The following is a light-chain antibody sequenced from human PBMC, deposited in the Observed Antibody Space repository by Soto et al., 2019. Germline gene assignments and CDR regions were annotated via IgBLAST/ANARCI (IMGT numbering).Light chain of an antibody. CDR1: QSISGY. CDR2: AAS. CDR3: QQSFRARS. J-gene: IGKJ1*01. Sequence: DIQMTQSPSSLSASVGDRVTITCRASQSISGYLNWYQQKPGKAPDLLIYAASTLQSGVPSRFSASGFGTEFTLTITSLQHEDLATYYCQQSFRARSFGQGTRV. V-gene: IGKV1-39*01.